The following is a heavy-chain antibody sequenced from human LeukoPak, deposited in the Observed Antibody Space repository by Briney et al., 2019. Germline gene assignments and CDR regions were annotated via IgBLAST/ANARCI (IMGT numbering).Heavy chain of an antibody. CDR1: GFTVSSTY. CDR2: IYSGGST. V-gene: IGHV3-66*01. Sequence: GGSLRLSCAALGFTVSSTYMSWVRQAPGKGLEWVSVIYSGGSTYYADSVKGRFTISRDNSKNTVFLQVNSLRAEDTAVYYCARVTEVPLSYYSFYNMDVWGKGTTVTISS. CDR3: ARVTEVPLSYYSFYNMDV. J-gene: IGHJ6*03. D-gene: IGHD2/OR15-2a*01.